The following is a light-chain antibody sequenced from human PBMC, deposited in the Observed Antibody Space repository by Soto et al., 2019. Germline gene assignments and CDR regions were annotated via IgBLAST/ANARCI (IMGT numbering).Light chain of an antibody. J-gene: IGLJ2*01. V-gene: IGLV1-44*01. CDR2: SNN. CDR1: SSKIGSNT. CDR3: VAWDDSLNGYVV. Sequence: QSVLTRPPSASGTPGQRVTISCSGSSSKIGSNTVNWYQQLPGTAPKLVIYSNNQRPSGVPDRFSGSKSGTSASLAISGLQSEDEADYYCVAWDDSLNGYVVFGGGTKVTVL.